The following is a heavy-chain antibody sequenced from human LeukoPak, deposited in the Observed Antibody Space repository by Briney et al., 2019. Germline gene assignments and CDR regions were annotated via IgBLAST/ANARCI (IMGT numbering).Heavy chain of an antibody. CDR3: AKDIRSSGWSKYFDN. Sequence: GGSLRLSCAASGVTFSSYAMSWVRQAPGKGLEWVSAISGSGGSTYYAYSVKGRFTISRDNSKNTLYLQMNSLRAEDTAVYYCAKDIRSSGWSKYFDNWGQRTLVTVSS. CDR2: ISGSGGST. V-gene: IGHV3-23*01. CDR1: GVTFSSYA. J-gene: IGHJ4*02. D-gene: IGHD6-19*01.